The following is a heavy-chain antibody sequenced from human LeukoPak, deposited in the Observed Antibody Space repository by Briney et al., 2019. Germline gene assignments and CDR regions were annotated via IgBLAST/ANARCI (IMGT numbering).Heavy chain of an antibody. CDR3: VYGGSYYVA. CDR2: IKEDGSEK. D-gene: IGHD1-26*01. CDR1: GFTFTSYW. Sequence: GGSLRLSCGASGFTFTSYWMTWVRQAPGTGLELVANIKEDGSEKYYVDSVKGRFSISRDNAKNSLYLQMNSLRAEDTAVYYCVYGGSYYVAWGQGTLVTVSS. J-gene: IGHJ5*02. V-gene: IGHV3-7*01.